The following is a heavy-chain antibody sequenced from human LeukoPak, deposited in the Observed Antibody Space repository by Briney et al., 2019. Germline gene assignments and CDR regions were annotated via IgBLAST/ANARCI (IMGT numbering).Heavy chain of an antibody. CDR2: ISYDGFNK. Sequence: PGGSLRLSCAASGFTFSNYAMHWVRQAPGKGLEWVAVISYDGFNKYYSDSVKGRFTISRDNSKNTLYLQMNSLRGEDTAVYYWAKWDFDSWGRGTLVTVSS. CDR1: GFTFSNYA. CDR3: AKWDFDS. V-gene: IGHV3-30-3*02. J-gene: IGHJ4*02.